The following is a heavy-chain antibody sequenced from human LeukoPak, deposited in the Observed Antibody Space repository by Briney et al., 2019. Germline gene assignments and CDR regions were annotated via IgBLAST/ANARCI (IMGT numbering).Heavy chain of an antibody. D-gene: IGHD1-1*01. J-gene: IGHJ4*02. V-gene: IGHV4-34*01. Sequence: SETLSLTCAVYGGSFSGYYWSWIRQPPGKGLEWIGEINHSGSTNYNPSLKSRVTISVDTSKNQFSLKLSSVTAADTAVYYRARLLGHDPNDYWGQGTLVTVSS. CDR1: GGSFSGYY. CDR3: ARLLGHDPNDY. CDR2: INHSGST.